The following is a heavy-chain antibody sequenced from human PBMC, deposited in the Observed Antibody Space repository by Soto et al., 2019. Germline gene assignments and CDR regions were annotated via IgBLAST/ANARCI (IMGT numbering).Heavy chain of an antibody. D-gene: IGHD1-26*01. Sequence: PSETLSLTCAVSGGSISSGGYSWSWIRQPPGKGLEWIGYIYHSGSTYYNPSLKSRVTISVDRSKNQFSLKLSSVTAADTAVYYCARGTSGDRGPTTWFDYWGQGTLVTVS. CDR1: GGSISSGGYS. J-gene: IGHJ4*02. V-gene: IGHV4-30-2*01. CDR3: ARGTSGDRGPTTWFDY. CDR2: IYHSGST.